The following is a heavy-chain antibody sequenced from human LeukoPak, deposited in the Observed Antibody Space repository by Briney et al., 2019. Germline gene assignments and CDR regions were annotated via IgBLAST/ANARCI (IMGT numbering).Heavy chain of an antibody. V-gene: IGHV1-69*04. Sequence: SVKVSCKASGYTFTSYGISWVRQAPGQGLEWMGRIIPILGIANYAQKFQGRVTITADKSTSTAYMELSSLRSEDTAVYYCARALGYYYDSAFDYWGQGTLVTVSS. CDR3: ARALGYYYDSAFDY. CDR1: GYTFTSYG. CDR2: IIPILGIA. J-gene: IGHJ4*02. D-gene: IGHD3-22*01.